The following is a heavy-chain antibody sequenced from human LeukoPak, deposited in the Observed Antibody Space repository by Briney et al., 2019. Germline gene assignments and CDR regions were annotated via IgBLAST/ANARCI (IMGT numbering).Heavy chain of an antibody. CDR1: GFTFSSYG. Sequence: GRSLRLSCAASGFTFSSYGMHWVRQAPGKGLEWVAVIWYDGSNKYYADSVKGRFTISRDNSKNTLYLQMNSLRAEDTAVYCCAKQRTRLWWLDYWGQGTLVTVSS. D-gene: IGHD2-21*01. CDR2: IWYDGSNK. J-gene: IGHJ4*02. CDR3: AKQRTRLWWLDY. V-gene: IGHV3-33*06.